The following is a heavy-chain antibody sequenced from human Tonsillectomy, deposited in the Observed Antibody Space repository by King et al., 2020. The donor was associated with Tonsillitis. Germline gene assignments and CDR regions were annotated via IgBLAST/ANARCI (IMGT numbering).Heavy chain of an antibody. CDR2: INTLSGGI. Sequence: VQLVESGAEVKKPGASVKVSCKSSGDTFIGQYMHWVRQAPGQGLEWMGWINTLSGGINYAQKFQGRVTMTRDTSISTAYMDLRSLRSDDTAVYYCARAVPVAGTRWDYFDYWGQGTLVTVSS. CDR3: ARAVPVAGTRWDYFDY. J-gene: IGHJ4*02. D-gene: IGHD6-19*01. CDR1: GDTFIGQY. V-gene: IGHV1-2*02.